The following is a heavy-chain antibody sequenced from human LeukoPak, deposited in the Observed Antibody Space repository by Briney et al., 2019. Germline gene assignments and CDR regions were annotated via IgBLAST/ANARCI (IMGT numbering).Heavy chain of an antibody. V-gene: IGHV1-2*02. D-gene: IGHD3-3*01. CDR2: ISPKSGGI. Sequence: ASVKVSCKASGYTFSAYSLHCVRQAPGQGLEWMGSISPKSGGINYAPKFQVRVTMTRDTSMSTAFLELSRLRADDTAVYSCARDQGVPDTTYCFSDIGARGTVVRVSS. J-gene: IGHJ2*01. CDR1: GYTFSAYS. CDR3: ARDQGVPDTTYCFSDI.